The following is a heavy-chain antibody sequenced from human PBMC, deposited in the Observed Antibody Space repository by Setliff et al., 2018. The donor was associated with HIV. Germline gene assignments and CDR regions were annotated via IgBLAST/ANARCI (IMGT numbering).Heavy chain of an antibody. D-gene: IGHD4-17*01. CDR3: ARHKTHDYDGNSVYFDF. Sequence: PSETLSLTCAVSGYAINNNFFWGWVRQPPGKGLEWIGSIYHSGSTYYNPSLKSRVTISLDTSKDRFSLNLRSVTAADTAIYYCARHKTHDYDGNSVYFDFWGQGILVTVSS. CDR1: GYAINNNFF. J-gene: IGHJ4*02. V-gene: IGHV4-38-2*01. CDR2: IYHSGST.